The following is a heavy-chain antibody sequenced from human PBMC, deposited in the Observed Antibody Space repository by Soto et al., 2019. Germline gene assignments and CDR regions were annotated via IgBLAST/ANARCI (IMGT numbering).Heavy chain of an antibody. CDR2: IYAVDSYT. CDR1: GNSFSNNW. CDR3: ATLDRSNSWSGFDC. J-gene: IGHJ4*02. V-gene: IGHV5-51*01. Sequence: PGESLKISCKGSGNSFSNNWIGWVRQKPGKGLEWMGIIYAVDSYTKYSPSFQGQVTISADKSISTAYLQWSSLEASDTAMYYCATLDRSNSWSGFDCWGQGTLVTVSS. D-gene: IGHD6-19*01.